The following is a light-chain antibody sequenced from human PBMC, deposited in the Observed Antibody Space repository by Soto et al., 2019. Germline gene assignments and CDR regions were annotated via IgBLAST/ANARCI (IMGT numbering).Light chain of an antibody. V-gene: IGKV1-39*01. Sequence: DIQMTQSPYSLSAAVGDRVTIACRASQNINTYLNWYQQKPGKAPKLLIFDAASLQNGVPSSFSGGGSRTDFTLTITSLQPEDFATYYCQHTSSAPFTFGPGTKVDIK. CDR2: DAA. CDR3: QHTSSAPFT. CDR1: QNINTY. J-gene: IGKJ3*01.